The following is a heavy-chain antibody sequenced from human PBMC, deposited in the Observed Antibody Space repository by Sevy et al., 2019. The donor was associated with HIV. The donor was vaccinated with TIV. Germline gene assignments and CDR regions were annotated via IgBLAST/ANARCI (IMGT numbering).Heavy chain of an antibody. CDR3: ARLNPSGWHGEFFDF. D-gene: IGHD6-19*01. J-gene: IGHJ4*02. CDR2: ISSDGSNK. CDR1: GFTFSTYP. Sequence: GGSLRLSCAASGFTFSTYPMHWVRQAPGKGLEWVAVISSDGSNKYYADSVKGRFTISRDNSKDMLYLQMHSLRAEDTAVYYCARLNPSGWHGEFFDFRGQGTLVTVSS. V-gene: IGHV3-30-3*01.